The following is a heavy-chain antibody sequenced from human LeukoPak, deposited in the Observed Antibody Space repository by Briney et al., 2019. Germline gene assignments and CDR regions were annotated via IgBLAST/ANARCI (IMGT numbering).Heavy chain of an antibody. V-gene: IGHV3-23*01. J-gene: IGHJ4*02. Sequence: PGGSPRLSCAASGFTFSSYAMSWVRQAPGKGLEWVSVITRSGSTYYADSVKGRFTISRDNSKNTLYLQMNSLRAEDTAVYYCARDIRSGSYFEDYWGQGTLVTVSS. CDR3: ARDIRSGSYFEDY. CDR2: ITRSGST. D-gene: IGHD3-10*01. CDR1: GFTFSSYA.